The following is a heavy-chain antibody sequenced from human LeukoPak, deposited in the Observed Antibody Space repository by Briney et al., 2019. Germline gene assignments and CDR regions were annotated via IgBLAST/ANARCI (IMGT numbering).Heavy chain of an antibody. V-gene: IGHV4-38-2*02. CDR2: IYHPVDT. CDR1: GYSISSNYY. CDR3: AKSNGYGLVDI. D-gene: IGHD3-10*01. Sequence: SETLSLTCTVSGYSISSNYYWAWIRQPPGKGLEWIGSIYHPVDTSYNPSLKSRVTISLDTSRNQFSLKLNSVTAADTAVYYCAKSNGYGLVDIWGQGTMVTVSS. J-gene: IGHJ3*02.